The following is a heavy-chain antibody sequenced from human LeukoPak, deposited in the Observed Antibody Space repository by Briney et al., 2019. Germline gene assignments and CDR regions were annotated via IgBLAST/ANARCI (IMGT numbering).Heavy chain of an antibody. Sequence: GGSLRLSCAASGFTFSNYAMSWVRQARGKGLEWVSGIENTGASTYYTQSVKGRFTISRDNSKNTLYLEMNSLRGDDTAVYYCAKEIAALGSPLLDYWGQGTLVTVSS. CDR1: GFTFSNYA. CDR3: AKEIAALGSPLLDY. J-gene: IGHJ4*02. D-gene: IGHD6-13*01. CDR2: IENTGAST. V-gene: IGHV3-23*01.